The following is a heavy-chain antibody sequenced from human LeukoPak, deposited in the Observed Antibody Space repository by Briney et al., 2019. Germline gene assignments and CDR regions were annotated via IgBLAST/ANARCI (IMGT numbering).Heavy chain of an antibody. V-gene: IGHV4-4*07. CDR1: GGSISSYY. CDR2: IYTSGST. J-gene: IGHJ4*02. D-gene: IGHD5-18*01. Sequence: SETLSLTCTVSGGSISSYYWSWIRQPAGKGLEWIGRIYTSGSTNYNPSLKSRVTMSVDTSNNQFSLKLSSVTAADTAVYYCARAGGYNFRSSGPETIDYWGQGTLVTVSS. CDR3: ARAGGYNFRSSGPETIDY.